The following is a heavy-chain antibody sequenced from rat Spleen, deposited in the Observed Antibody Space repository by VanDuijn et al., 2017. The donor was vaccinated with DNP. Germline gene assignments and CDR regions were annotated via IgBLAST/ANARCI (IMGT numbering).Heavy chain of an antibody. Sequence: EVQLVESGGDLVQPGRSLKLSCAASGFTFSDYPMAWVRQAPKRGLEWVATITYDGTKTFYRDSVKGRFTVSRDDSTSTLYLQMDSLRSEDTATYYCTRGGTYYFDYWGQGVMVTVSS. V-gene: IGHV5-7*01. CDR2: ITYDGTKT. CDR1: GFTFSDYP. CDR3: TRGGTYYFDY. J-gene: IGHJ2*01.